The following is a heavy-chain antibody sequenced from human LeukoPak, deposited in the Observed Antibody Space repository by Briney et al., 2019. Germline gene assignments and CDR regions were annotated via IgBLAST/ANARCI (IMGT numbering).Heavy chain of an antibody. D-gene: IGHD5-18*01. CDR3: TTDGGNTAMGY. J-gene: IGHJ4*02. CDR1: GFTFSNGW. Sequence: GGSLRLSCAASGFTFSNGWMSWVRQAPGKGLEWVGRIKNKTDGGTTDYAAPVKGRFTISRDDSKNTLYLQMNSLKTEDTAVYFCTTDGGNTAMGYWGQGTLVTVSS. V-gene: IGHV3-15*01. CDR2: IKNKTDGGTT.